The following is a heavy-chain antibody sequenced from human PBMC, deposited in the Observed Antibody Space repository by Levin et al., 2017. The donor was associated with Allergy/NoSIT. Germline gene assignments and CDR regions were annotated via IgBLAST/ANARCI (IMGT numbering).Heavy chain of an antibody. CDR1: GFTFSSYA. D-gene: IGHD5-24*01. CDR2: ISYDGSNK. CDR3: ARDFYNRVWVAMDV. V-gene: IGHV3-30-3*01. J-gene: IGHJ6*02. Sequence: PGGSLRLSCAASGFTFSSYAMHWVRQAPGKGLEWVAVISYDGSNKYYADSVKGRFTISRDNSKNTLYLQMNSLRAEDTAVYYCARDFYNRVWVAMDVWGQGTTVTVSS.